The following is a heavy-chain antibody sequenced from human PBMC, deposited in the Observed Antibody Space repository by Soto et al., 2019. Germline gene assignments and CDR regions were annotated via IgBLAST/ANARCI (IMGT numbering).Heavy chain of an antibody. CDR2: ISSSSSYI. Sequence: EVQLVESGGGLVKPGGSLRLSCAASGFTFSSYSMNWVRQAPGKGLEWVSSISSSSSYIYYAHSVKGRLTISRDNAKNSLYLQMNSLRAEDTAVYYCGRSRAGTIMWFDPWGQGHLVTVSS. CDR1: GFTFSSYS. CDR3: GRSRAGTIMWFDP. D-gene: IGHD1-7*01. V-gene: IGHV3-21*01. J-gene: IGHJ5*02.